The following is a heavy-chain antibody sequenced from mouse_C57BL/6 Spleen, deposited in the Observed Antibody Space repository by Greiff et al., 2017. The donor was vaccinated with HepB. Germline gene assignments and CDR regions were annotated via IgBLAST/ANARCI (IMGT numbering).Heavy chain of an antibody. CDR2: IYPGGGYT. CDR3: ARRRDYAMDY. CDR1: GYTFTNYW. Sequence: VKLVESGAELVRPGTSVKMSCKASGYTFTNYWIGWAKQRPGHGLEWIGDIYPGGGYTNYNEKFKGKATLTADKSSSTAYMQFSSLTSEDSAIYYCARRRDYAMDYWGQGTSVTVSS. V-gene: IGHV1-63*01. J-gene: IGHJ4*01.